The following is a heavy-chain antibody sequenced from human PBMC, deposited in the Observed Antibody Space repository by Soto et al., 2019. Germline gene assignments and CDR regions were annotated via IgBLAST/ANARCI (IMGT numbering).Heavy chain of an antibody. CDR3: AKDFGLYDYIWGSYRYPDY. D-gene: IGHD3-16*02. CDR2: ISWNSGSI. CDR1: GFTFDDYA. V-gene: IGHV3-9*01. Sequence: SLRLSCAASGFTFDDYAMHWVRQAPGKGLEWVSGISWNSGSIGYADSVKGRFTISRDNAKNSLYLQMNSLRAEDTALYYCAKDFGLYDYIWGSYRYPDYWGQGTLVTVSS. J-gene: IGHJ4*02.